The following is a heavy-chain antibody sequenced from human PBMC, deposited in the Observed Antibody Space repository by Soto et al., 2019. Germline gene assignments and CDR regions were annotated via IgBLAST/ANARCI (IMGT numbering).Heavy chain of an antibody. CDR1: GGTLSSSNW. D-gene: IGHD3-10*01. J-gene: IGHJ4*02. Sequence: GNPLLTCPVSGGTLSSSNWWGWGCQPPGKGLEWIGEIYNSGTTKYNPSLQSRATISVEKPKNQFSLKLSSVTAADTAVYYCARDQLTMVRGVIRTWGQGTLVTVSS. CDR3: ARDQLTMVRGVIRT. CDR2: IYNSGTT. V-gene: IGHV4-4*02.